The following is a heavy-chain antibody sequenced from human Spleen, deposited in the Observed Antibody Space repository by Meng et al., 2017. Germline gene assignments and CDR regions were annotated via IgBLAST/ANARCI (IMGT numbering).Heavy chain of an antibody. V-gene: IGHV4-34*01. CDR3: ARRRTLGSYYSFQSIYFDY. J-gene: IGHJ4*02. Sequence: GQEQQGGAGLLKPSETLSLTCACYGGSFSDYYWSWIRQPPGKGLEWIGEIYQTGSTNYNPSLKSRVTISADKSRNQFSLKLSSLSTADTAVYYCARRRTLGSYYSFQSIYFDYWGQGALVTVSS. CDR2: IYQTGST. D-gene: IGHD3-10*01. CDR1: GGSFSDYY.